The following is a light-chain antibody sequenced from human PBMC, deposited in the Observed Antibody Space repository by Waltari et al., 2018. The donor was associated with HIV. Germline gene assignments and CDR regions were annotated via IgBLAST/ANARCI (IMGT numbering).Light chain of an antibody. CDR3: AAWDDGLSGHV. V-gene: IGLV1-47*01. CDR2: RNV. CDR1: NSNIGRNY. J-gene: IGLJ1*01. Sequence: QSGLTQPPSLSGTPGQRLTIPCSGNNSNIGRNYVFWYRQVPVTAPSVLVYRNVRRPWGVVVRFAVSRSGSAASLVIGGLRVEDEADYYCAAWDDGLSGHVFGGGTTVSV.